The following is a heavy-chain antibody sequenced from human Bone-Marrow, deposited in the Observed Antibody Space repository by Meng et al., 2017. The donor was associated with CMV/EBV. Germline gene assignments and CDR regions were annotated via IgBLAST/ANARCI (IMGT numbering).Heavy chain of an antibody. CDR2: IYYSGST. Sequence: GSLRLSCTVSGDSISSNNYYWSWIRQPPGKGLEWIGYIYYSGSTNYNPSLKSRVTISVDTSKNQFSLKLSSVTAADTAVYYCAREGSNSSHDYWGQGTLVTVSS. D-gene: IGHD6-13*01. CDR1: GDSISSNNYY. J-gene: IGHJ4*02. CDR3: AREGSNSSHDY. V-gene: IGHV4-61*01.